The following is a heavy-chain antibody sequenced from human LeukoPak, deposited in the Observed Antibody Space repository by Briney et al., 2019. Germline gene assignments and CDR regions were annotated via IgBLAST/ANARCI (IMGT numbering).Heavy chain of an antibody. V-gene: IGHV3-74*01. CDR1: GFTFSSYW. CDR3: ARLYGDYAAGDY. J-gene: IGHJ4*02. D-gene: IGHD4-17*01. Sequence: GGSLRLSCAASGFTFSSYWMHWVRQAPGKGLVWVSRINSDGSSTSYADSVKGRFTISRDNAKNTLYLQMNSLRAEDTAVYYCARLYGDYAAGDYWGQGTLVTVSS. CDR2: INSDGSST.